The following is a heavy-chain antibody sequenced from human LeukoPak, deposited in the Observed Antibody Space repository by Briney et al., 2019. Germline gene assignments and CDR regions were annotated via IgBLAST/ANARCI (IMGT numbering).Heavy chain of an antibody. V-gene: IGHV3-30*18. CDR1: GFTFSSYG. J-gene: IGHJ4*02. D-gene: IGHD6-13*01. Sequence: GRSLRLSCAASGFTFSSYGMHWVRQAPGKGLEWVAVISYDGSNKYYADSVKGGFTISRDNSKNTLYLQMNSLRAEDTAVYYCAKDLGIAAALFDYWGQGTLVTVSS. CDR2: ISYDGSNK. CDR3: AKDLGIAAALFDY.